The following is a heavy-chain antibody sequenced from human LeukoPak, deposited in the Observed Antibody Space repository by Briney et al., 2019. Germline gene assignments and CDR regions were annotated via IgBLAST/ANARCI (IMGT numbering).Heavy chain of an antibody. CDR3: ARIFYSSGWYGYFQH. CDR2: IYPGDSDT. V-gene: IGHV5-51*04. Sequence: GESLKISCNGSGYSFTSYWIGWVRQIPGKGLEWMGIIYPGDSDTRYSLSFQGQLTISAHKPISTASLQWSSLKASDTAMYYCARIFYSSGWYGYFQHWGQGTLVTVSS. CDR1: GYSFTSYW. D-gene: IGHD6-19*01. J-gene: IGHJ1*01.